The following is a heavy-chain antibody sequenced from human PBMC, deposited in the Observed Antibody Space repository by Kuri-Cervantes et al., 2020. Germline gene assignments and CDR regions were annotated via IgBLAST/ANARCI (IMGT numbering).Heavy chain of an antibody. J-gene: IGHJ4*02. CDR1: GYTFTSYG. V-gene: IGHV1-18*01. CDR2: ISAYNGNT. Sequence: ASVKVSCKASGYTFTSYGISWVRQAPGQGLEWMGWISAYNGNTNYAQKLQGRVTMTTDTSTSTAYMELSSLRSEDTAVYYCARDPHSSGVFDYWGQGTLVTVSS. D-gene: IGHD6-19*01. CDR3: ARDPHSSGVFDY.